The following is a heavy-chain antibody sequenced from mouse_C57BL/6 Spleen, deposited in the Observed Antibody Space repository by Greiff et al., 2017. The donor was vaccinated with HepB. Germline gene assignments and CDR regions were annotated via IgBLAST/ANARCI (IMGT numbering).Heavy chain of an antibody. Sequence: VQLQQSGAELVKPGASVKISCKASGYAFSSYWMNWVKQRPGKGLEWIGQIYPGDGDTNYNGKFKGKATLTADKSSSAAYMQLSSLTSEDSAVYFCARGGSSYRYFDVWGTGTTVTVSS. CDR1: GYAFSSYW. J-gene: IGHJ1*03. CDR3: ARGGSSYRYFDV. D-gene: IGHD1-1*01. V-gene: IGHV1-80*01. CDR2: IYPGDGDT.